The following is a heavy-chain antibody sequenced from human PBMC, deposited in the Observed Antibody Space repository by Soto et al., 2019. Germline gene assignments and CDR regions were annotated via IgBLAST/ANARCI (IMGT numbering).Heavy chain of an antibody. V-gene: IGHV5-51*01. D-gene: IGHD3-3*01. CDR1: GYDFNTNW. J-gene: IGHJ4*02. Sequence: GASLKISCRGSGYDFNTNWFGWVRQLPGRGLEWVGIMYPGDSDTRYNPSLQGHVTLSVDVTVSTAFLQWRSLETSDTGMYFCARLPRDCNKTSCYYADHWGQGTQVTVSS. CDR3: ARLPRDCNKTSCYYADH. CDR2: MYPGDSDT.